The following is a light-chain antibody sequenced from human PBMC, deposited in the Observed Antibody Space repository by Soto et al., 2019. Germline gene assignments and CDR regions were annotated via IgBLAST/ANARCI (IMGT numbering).Light chain of an antibody. J-gene: IGLJ3*02. V-gene: IGLV1-47*01. CDR2: RNN. CDR3: AAWDDSLSGGV. Sequence: SVLTQAPSASGTPGQRVTISCSGSSSNIGSNYVYWYQQLPGTAPKLLIYRNNQRPSGVPERFSGSKSGTSASLAISGLRSEDEADYFCAAWDDSLSGGVFGGGTQLTVL. CDR1: SSNIGSNY.